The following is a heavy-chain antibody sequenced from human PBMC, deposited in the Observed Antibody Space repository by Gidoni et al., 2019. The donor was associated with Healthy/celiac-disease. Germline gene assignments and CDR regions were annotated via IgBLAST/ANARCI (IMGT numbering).Heavy chain of an antibody. Sequence: EVQLVESGGGLVQPGGSLRLSCADSGFAFSSYEMNWVRQAPGKGLEWVSYISSSGSTIYYADSVKGRFTISRDNAKNSLYLQMNSLRAEDTAVYYCARGGIAVAGKVEYFQHWGQGTLVTVSS. CDR1: GFAFSSYE. CDR2: ISSSGSTI. CDR3: ARGGIAVAGKVEYFQH. J-gene: IGHJ1*01. D-gene: IGHD6-19*01. V-gene: IGHV3-48*03.